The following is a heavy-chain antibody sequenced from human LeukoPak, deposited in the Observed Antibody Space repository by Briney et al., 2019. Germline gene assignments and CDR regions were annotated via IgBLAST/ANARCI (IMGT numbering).Heavy chain of an antibody. CDR1: GGSISSGSYY. CDR3: ARATAGQLLLIDP. V-gene: IGHV4-61*02. D-gene: IGHD2-2*01. CDR2: IYTSGST. J-gene: IGHJ5*02. Sequence: SETLSLTCTVSGGSISSGSYYWSWIRQPAEKGLGWIGRIYTSGSTNYNPSLKSRVTISVDTSKNQFSLKLSSVTAADTAVYYCARATAGQLLLIDPWGQGTLVTVSS.